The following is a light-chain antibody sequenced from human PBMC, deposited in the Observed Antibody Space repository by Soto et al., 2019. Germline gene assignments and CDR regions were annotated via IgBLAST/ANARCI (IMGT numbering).Light chain of an antibody. V-gene: IGKV1-5*01. CDR1: QSITSW. CDR3: QQYNSYSLTWT. Sequence: DIQMTQSPSTLSASVGDRVTITCRASQSITSWLAWYQQKPGKAPKLLIYDASSLESGVPSRFSGSGSGTEFTLTISSLQPDDFATYDCQQYNSYSLTWTFGQGTMVEIK. J-gene: IGKJ1*01. CDR2: DAS.